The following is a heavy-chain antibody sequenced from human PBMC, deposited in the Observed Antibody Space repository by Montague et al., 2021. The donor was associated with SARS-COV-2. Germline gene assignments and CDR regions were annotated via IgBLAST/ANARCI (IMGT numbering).Heavy chain of an antibody. Sequence: SETLSLTCAVSGASVSSINWWSWVRQPPGRGLEWIAEVHHTGIINFNSSLRSRGLISLYSSKNQFSLTLNYVTAAATATYYCASHPVFQQLYSWGQGT. V-gene: IGHV4-4*02. CDR3: ASHPVFQQLYS. CDR1: GASVSSINW. J-gene: IGHJ4*02. D-gene: IGHD6-13*01. CDR2: VHHTGII.